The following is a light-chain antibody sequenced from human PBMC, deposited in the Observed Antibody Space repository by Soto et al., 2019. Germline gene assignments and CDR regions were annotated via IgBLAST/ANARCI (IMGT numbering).Light chain of an antibody. Sequence: ESTQSPGSLSLSRGQTATLSGSASQILTSSLAWYQQKPGQPPRLLIYDASNRATGIPARFSGSGSGTDFTLTISSLEPEDFAIYYCQQRSNWPPITLGQGTRLEI. V-gene: IGKV3-11*01. J-gene: IGKJ5*01. CDR3: QQRSNWPPIT. CDR1: QILTSS. CDR2: DAS.